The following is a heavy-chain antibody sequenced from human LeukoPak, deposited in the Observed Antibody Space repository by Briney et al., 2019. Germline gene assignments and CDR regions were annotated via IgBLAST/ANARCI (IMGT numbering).Heavy chain of an antibody. CDR2: INQDGGEE. Sequence: GGSLRLSCAASGFTFSSYWMSWVRQAPGKGLEWVANINQDGGEEYFVDSVKGRFTISRDNSKNSLYLQMNSLRAEDTAVYYCARGPRTMPNPFDYWGQGTLVTVS. J-gene: IGHJ4*02. V-gene: IGHV3-7*01. D-gene: IGHD2-2*01. CDR3: ARGPRTMPNPFDY. CDR1: GFTFSSYW.